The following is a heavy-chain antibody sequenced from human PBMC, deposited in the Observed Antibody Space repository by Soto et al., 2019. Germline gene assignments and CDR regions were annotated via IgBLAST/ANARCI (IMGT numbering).Heavy chain of an antibody. V-gene: IGHV1-2*04. CDR2: INPNSGGT. CDR3: ARESASYYDILTGYYRSYGMDV. J-gene: IGHJ6*02. D-gene: IGHD3-9*01. CDR1: GYTFTGYY. Sequence: ASVKVSCKASGYTFTGYYMHWVRQAPGQGLEWMGWINPNSGGTNYAQKFQGWVTMTRDTSISTAYMELSRLRSDDTAVYYCARESASYYDILTGYYRSYGMDVWGQGTTVTAP.